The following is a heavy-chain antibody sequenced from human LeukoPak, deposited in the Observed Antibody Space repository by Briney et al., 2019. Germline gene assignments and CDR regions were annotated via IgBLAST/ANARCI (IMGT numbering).Heavy chain of an antibody. Sequence: SETLSLTCTVPGSSVSSGGYYWTWIRQSPGTGLEWIGFVSYTGSTTYNPSLKSRVTISIDTSKNQFSLKLTSVTVADTAVYYCAGRSAVTYDWGQGTLVTVS. J-gene: IGHJ4*02. CDR2: VSYTGST. D-gene: IGHD4-17*01. V-gene: IGHV4-61*08. CDR1: GSSVSSGGYY. CDR3: AGRSAVTYD.